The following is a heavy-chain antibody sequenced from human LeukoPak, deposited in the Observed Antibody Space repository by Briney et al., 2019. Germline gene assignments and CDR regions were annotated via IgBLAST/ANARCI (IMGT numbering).Heavy chain of an antibody. V-gene: IGHV3-23*01. CDR1: GFTFSSYA. D-gene: IGHD3-10*01. J-gene: IGHJ6*03. Sequence: GGSLRLSCAASGFTFSSYAMSWVRQAPGKGLEWVSAISGSGGSTYYADSVKGRFTISRDNAKNSLYLQMNSLRAEDTAVYYCARAPGPASMDVWGKGTTVTVSS. CDR2: ISGSGGST. CDR3: ARAPGPASMDV.